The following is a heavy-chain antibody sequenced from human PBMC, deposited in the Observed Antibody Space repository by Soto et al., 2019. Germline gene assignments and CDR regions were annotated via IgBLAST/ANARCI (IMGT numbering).Heavy chain of an antibody. V-gene: IGHV3-11*01. CDR2: ITSSGGST. CDR3: ARDKYTSYVNYFDL. Sequence: GGSLRLSCAASGFTFRNYYMTWMRQTPGKGLEWISTITSSGGSTYYAASVKGRVTISRDNANNSLYLQMTGLRAEDTALYYCARDKYTSYVNYFDLWGQGTLVTVSS. J-gene: IGHJ5*02. CDR1: GFTFRNYY. D-gene: IGHD3-10*01.